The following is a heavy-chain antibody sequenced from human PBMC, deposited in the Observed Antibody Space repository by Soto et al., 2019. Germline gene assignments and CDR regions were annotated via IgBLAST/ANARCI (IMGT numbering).Heavy chain of an antibody. D-gene: IGHD3-10*01. Sequence: QVQLQQWGAGLLKPSETLSLTCAVYGGSFSGYYWSWIRQPPGKGLEWIGEINHSGSTNYNPSLKSRVTISVDTSKNQFSPKLSSVTAADTAVYYCARGYYYGSGSYFANYYYYYMDVWGKGTTVTVSS. CDR1: GGSFSGYY. J-gene: IGHJ6*03. V-gene: IGHV4-34*01. CDR3: ARGYYYGSGSYFANYYYYYMDV. CDR2: INHSGST.